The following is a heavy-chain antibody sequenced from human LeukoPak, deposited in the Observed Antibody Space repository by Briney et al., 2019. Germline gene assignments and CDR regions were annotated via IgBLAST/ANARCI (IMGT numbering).Heavy chain of an antibody. CDR2: IYYSGST. Sequence: SETLSLACTVSGGSITSSNYFWGWIRQSPGKGLEWIGSIYYSGSTYYNPSLKSRVTISVETSKIQFSLKLSSVTAADSAVYYCARDSCSSTSCRRKFDNWGQGTLVTVSS. J-gene: IGHJ4*02. CDR3: ARDSCSSTSCRRKFDN. V-gene: IGHV4-39*07. CDR1: GGSITSSNYF. D-gene: IGHD2-2*01.